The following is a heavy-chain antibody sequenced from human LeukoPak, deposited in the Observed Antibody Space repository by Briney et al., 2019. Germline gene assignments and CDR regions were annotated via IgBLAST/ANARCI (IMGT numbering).Heavy chain of an antibody. CDR1: GFTFSSYA. J-gene: IGHJ4*02. V-gene: IGHV3-30*04. D-gene: IGHD4-17*01. CDR2: ISYDGSNK. Sequence: GGSLRLSCAASGFTFSSYAMHWVRQAPGKGLEWVAVISYDGSNKYYADSVKGRFTISRDNSKNTLYLQMNSLRAEDTAVYYCATYGDYPFDYWGQGTLVTVSS. CDR3: ATYGDYPFDY.